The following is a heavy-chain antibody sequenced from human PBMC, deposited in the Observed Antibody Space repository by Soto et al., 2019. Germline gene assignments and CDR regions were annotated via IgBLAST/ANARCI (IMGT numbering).Heavy chain of an antibody. CDR2: TMPVFGTV. V-gene: IGHV1-69*06. CDR1: RGTFGNYA. CDR3: ARVSVPGISGEDV. D-gene: IGHD2-21*01. Sequence: QVQLVQSGAEVKKPGSSVKVSCKASRGTFGNYAVSWVRQAPGQGLEWMGGTMPVFGTVNYAQKFQGRVTISADKFTTTAYMELSSLRAEDTAVYSCARVSVPGISGEDVWGKGTTVTVSS. J-gene: IGHJ6*04.